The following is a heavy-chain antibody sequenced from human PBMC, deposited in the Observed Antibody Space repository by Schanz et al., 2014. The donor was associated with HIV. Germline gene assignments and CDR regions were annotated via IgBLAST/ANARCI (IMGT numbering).Heavy chain of an antibody. CDR2: MSPASGNT. CDR1: GYTFSKND. V-gene: IGHV1-8*01. CDR3: ARGRSGYCSGGSCPYGRYYFDY. J-gene: IGHJ4*02. Sequence: QVQLVQSGAEVKKPGASVRVSCKASGYTFSKNDINWVRQAPGQGLEWVGWMSPASGNTGLAEQFQGRVTITADESTSTTYLELSSLRSEDTAVYYCARGRSGYCSGGSCPYGRYYFDYWGQGTLVTVSS. D-gene: IGHD2-15*01.